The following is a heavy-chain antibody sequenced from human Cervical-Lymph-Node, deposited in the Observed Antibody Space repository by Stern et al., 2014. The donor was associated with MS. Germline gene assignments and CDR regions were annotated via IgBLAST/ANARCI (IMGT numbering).Heavy chain of an antibody. CDR3: ARAPPNRQWRSFDY. V-gene: IGHV1-2*04. CDR1: GYTFTDYF. CDR2: INPNSGNT. Sequence: VQLVESGAEVKKPGASVQVSCKASGYTFTDYFIHWVRQAPGHGLEWMGCINPNSGNTNYPKKFQDWVTMTRDTSIRIAYMELRGLRSDDTAVYYCARAPPNRQWRSFDYWGQGTLVTVSS. D-gene: IGHD2-8*01. J-gene: IGHJ4*02.